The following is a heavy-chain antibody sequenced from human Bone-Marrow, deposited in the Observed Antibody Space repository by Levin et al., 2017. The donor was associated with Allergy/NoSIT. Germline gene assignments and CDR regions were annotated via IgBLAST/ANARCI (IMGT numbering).Heavy chain of an antibody. Sequence: PGGSLRLSCAASGFTFSSYSMNWVRQAPGKGLEWVSYISSSSSTIYYADSVKGRFTISRDNAKNSLYLQMNSLRDEDTAVYYCARDWQILRYYFPYGMDVWGQGTTVTVSS. D-gene: IGHD3-10*02. V-gene: IGHV3-48*02. J-gene: IGHJ6*02. CDR2: ISSSSSTI. CDR1: GFTFSSYS. CDR3: ARDWQILRYYFPYGMDV.